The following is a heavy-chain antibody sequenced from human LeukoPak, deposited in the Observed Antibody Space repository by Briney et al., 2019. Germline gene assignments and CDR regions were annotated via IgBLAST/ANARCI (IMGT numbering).Heavy chain of an antibody. CDR2: ISAYNGNT. D-gene: IGHD2-2*01. V-gene: IGHV1-18*01. CDR3: ARDIVVVPAAMREVWFDP. J-gene: IGHJ5*02. CDR1: GYTFTSYG. Sequence: GASVKVSCKASGYTFTSYGISWVRQAPGQGLEWMGWISAYNGNTNYAQKLQGRVTITTDTSTSTAYMELRSLRSDDTAVYYCARDIVVVPAAMREVWFDPWGQGTLVTVSS.